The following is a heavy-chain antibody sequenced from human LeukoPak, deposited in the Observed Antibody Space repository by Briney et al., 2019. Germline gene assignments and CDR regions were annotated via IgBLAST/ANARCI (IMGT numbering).Heavy chain of an antibody. CDR2: IVPILGIA. D-gene: IGHD4-17*01. V-gene: IGHV1-69*04. CDR1: GGTFSSYA. J-gene: IGHJ4*02. Sequence: SVKVSCKASGGTFSSYAISWVRQAPGQGLEWMGRIVPILGIANYAQKFQGRVTITADKSTSTAYMELSSLRSEDTAVYYCARIAVRPYGVDYWGQGTLVAVSS. CDR3: ARIAVRPYGVDY.